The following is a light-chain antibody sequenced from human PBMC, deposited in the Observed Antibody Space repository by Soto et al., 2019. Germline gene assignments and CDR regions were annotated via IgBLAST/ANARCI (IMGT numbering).Light chain of an antibody. Sequence: IQLTQSPSSLSASAGDRVTITCRASQNINGYLNWIQLKPGKAPKLLIYAASSLQSGVPSRLSGSGSGTDFTLTISSLQPEDFATYYCQQSHTTPWTFGQGTKVDIK. V-gene: IGKV1-39*01. CDR1: QNINGY. CDR2: AAS. J-gene: IGKJ1*01. CDR3: QQSHTTPWT.